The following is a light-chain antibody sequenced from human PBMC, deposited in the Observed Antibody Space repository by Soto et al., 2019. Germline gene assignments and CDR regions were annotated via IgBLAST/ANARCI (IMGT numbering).Light chain of an antibody. CDR2: DAS. V-gene: IGKV3-11*01. CDR3: QQRSNWQGT. CDR1: QSVSSY. J-gene: IGKJ1*01. Sequence: EIVLTQSPATLSLSPGERATLSCRASQSVSSYLAWYQQKPGQAPRLLIYDASNRATRIPARFSGSGSGTDFTLTINSLEPEDFAVYFCQQRSNWQGTFGQGTKVDIK.